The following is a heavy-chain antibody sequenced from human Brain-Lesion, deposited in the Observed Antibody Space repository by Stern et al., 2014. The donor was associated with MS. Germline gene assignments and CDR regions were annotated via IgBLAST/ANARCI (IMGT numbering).Heavy chain of an antibody. V-gene: IGHV3-9*01. J-gene: IGHJ4*02. CDR3: AKDMMDYFGSGTFGSFDH. CDR2: ITWNSGTI. D-gene: IGHD3-10*01. Sequence: MQLVQSGGGVVQPGRSLRLSCEASGFSFEDHGIHWVRQAPGKGLEWVAGITWNSGTIAYADSVKGRFTISRDDAKNSLYLHMNGLRAEDTALYYCAKDMMDYFGSGTFGSFDHWGQGTLVTVSS. CDR1: GFSFEDHG.